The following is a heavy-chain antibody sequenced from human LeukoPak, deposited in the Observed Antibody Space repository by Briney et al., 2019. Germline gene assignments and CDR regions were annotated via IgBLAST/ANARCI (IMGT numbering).Heavy chain of an antibody. Sequence: PSETLSLTCAVYGGSFSGYYWSWIRQPPGKGLEWMGEINHSGSTNYNPSLKSRVTISVDTSKNQFSLKLSSVTAADTAVYYCARDLITMVRGVTTSAWFDPWGQGTLVTVSS. CDR3: ARDLITMVRGVTTSAWFDP. V-gene: IGHV4-34*01. D-gene: IGHD3-10*01. CDR2: INHSGST. CDR1: GGSFSGYY. J-gene: IGHJ5*02.